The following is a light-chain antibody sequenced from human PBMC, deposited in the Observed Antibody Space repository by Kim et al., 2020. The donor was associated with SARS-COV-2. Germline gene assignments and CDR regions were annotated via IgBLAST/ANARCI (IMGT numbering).Light chain of an antibody. CDR1: QNIKSW. CDR2: KTS. CDR3: QHYNSYTPAFS. Sequence: DIQMTQSPSTLSASIGDRVTITCRASQNIKSWLAWYQQTPGKAPKLLISKTSKLQSGVPSRFSGSGSGTDYTLTISSLEPDDFATYYCQHYNSYTPAFSFGPGTKVDIK. J-gene: IGKJ3*01. V-gene: IGKV1-5*03.